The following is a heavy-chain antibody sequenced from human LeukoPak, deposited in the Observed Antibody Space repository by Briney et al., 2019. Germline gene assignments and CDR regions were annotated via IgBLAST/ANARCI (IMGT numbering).Heavy chain of an antibody. CDR3: ASGIVGATWRYYYYGMDV. CDR1: GGSISSGSYY. D-gene: IGHD1-26*01. J-gene: IGHJ6*02. Sequence: SETLSLTCTVSGGSISSGSYYWSWIRQPAGKGLEWIGRIYTSGSTNYNPSLKSRVTISVDTSKNQFSLKLSSVTAADTAVYYCASGIVGATWRYYYYGMDVWGQGTTVTVSS. CDR2: IYTSGST. V-gene: IGHV4-61*02.